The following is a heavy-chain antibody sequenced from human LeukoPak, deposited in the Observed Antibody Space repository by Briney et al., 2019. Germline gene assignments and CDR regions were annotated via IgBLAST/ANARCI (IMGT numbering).Heavy chain of an antibody. CDR3: ARADSSGYNFRLFDY. J-gene: IGHJ4*02. V-gene: IGHV4-59*01. D-gene: IGHD3-22*01. Sequence: SETLSLTCTVSTGSISTYYWSWIRQPPGKRLEWIGFIHYTGSTNYNPSLKSRVTISVDTSKNQFSLKLNSVTAADTAVYFCARADSSGYNFRLFDYRGQGTLVTVSS. CDR2: IHYTGST. CDR1: TGSISTYY.